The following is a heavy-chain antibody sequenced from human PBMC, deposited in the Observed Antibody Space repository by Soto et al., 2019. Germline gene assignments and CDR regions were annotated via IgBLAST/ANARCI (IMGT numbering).Heavy chain of an antibody. J-gene: IGHJ6*02. CDR1: GFTFSSYS. CDR3: ARATVLLWFGELLELGYYYYGMDV. D-gene: IGHD3-10*01. Sequence: PGGSLRLSCAASGFTFSSYSMNWVRQAPGKGLEWVSSISSSSSYIYYADSVKGRFTISRDNAKNSLYLQMNSLRAEDTAVYYCARATVLLWFGELLELGYYYYGMDVWGQGTTVTVPS. CDR2: ISSSSSYI. V-gene: IGHV3-21*01.